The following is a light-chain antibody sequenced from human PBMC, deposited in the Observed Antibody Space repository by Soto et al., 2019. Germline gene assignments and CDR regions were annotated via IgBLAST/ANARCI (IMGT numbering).Light chain of an antibody. CDR1: QDISNH. CDR3: QQVKSYPRT. Sequence: DIQMTQSPSSLSASVGDRVTITCQASQDISNHLNWYQQKPGKAPKLLIYDASNLETGVPSRFSGRKVGTQFILTIDSLQPEDFATYYCQQVKSYPRTFGGGTKVDIK. J-gene: IGKJ4*01. CDR2: DAS. V-gene: IGKV1-33*01.